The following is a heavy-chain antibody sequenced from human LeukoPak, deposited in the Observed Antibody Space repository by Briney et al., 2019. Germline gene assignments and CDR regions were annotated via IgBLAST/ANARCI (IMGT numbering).Heavy chain of an antibody. CDR1: GGSFSGYY. J-gene: IGHJ5*02. CDR2: INHSGST. Sequence: SETLSLTCAVYGGSFSGYYWSWIRQPPGKGLEWIGEINHSGSTNYNPSLKSRVTISVDTSTNQFSLKLSSVTAADTAVYYCARGGLAAAGNNWFDPWGQGTLVTVSS. CDR3: ARGGLAAAGNNWFDP. V-gene: IGHV4-34*01. D-gene: IGHD6-13*01.